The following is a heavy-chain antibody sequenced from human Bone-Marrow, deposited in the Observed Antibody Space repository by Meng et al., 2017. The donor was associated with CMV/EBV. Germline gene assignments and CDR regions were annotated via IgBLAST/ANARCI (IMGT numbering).Heavy chain of an antibody. Sequence: LSLTCAASGFTFSSYAMSWVRQAPGKGLEWVSAISGSGGSTYYADSVKGRFTISRDNSKNTLYLQMNSLRAEDTAVYYCAKDQGVYLSGWFDPWGQGTLVTVSS. CDR2: ISGSGGST. V-gene: IGHV3-23*01. CDR1: GFTFSSYA. J-gene: IGHJ5*02. D-gene: IGHD2-8*01. CDR3: AKDQGVYLSGWFDP.